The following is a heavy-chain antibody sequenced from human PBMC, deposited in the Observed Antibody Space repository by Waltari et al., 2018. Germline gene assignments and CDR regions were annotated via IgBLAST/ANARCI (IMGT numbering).Heavy chain of an antibody. V-gene: IGHV1-8*02. CDR3: AREDLAVAGTLDY. CDR1: GYPFTSYD. CDR2: MNPNSGNT. J-gene: IGHJ4*02. Sequence: QVQLVQFGAEVKKPGASVKVSCKASGYPFTSYDIYWVRQATGQGLEWRGWMNPNSGNTGYAQKFQGRVTMTRNTSISTAYMELSSLRSEDTAVYDCAREDLAVAGTLDYWGQGTLVTVSS. D-gene: IGHD6-19*01.